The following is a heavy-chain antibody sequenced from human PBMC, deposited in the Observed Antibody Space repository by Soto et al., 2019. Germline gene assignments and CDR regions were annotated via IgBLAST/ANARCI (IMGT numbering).Heavy chain of an antibody. J-gene: IGHJ4*02. D-gene: IGHD6-13*01. CDR3: AKGGRGVPCSSRGY. CDR2: IWYDGSNK. CDR1: GFTFSSYG. Sequence: QVQLEESGGGVVQPGRSLRLSCAASGFTFSSYGMHWVRQAPGKGLEWVAVIWYDGSNKYYADSVKGRFTISRDNSKNTLYLQMNSLSAVDTSVYYCAKGGRGVPCSSRGYWGQGTLVTVSS. V-gene: IGHV3-33*06.